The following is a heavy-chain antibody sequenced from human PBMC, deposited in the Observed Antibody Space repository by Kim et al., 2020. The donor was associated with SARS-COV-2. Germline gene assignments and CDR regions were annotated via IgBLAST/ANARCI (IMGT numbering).Heavy chain of an antibody. CDR3: ARDHEYYDRTHMDV. Sequence: GSLRLSCAASGFTFSSYGMHWVRQAPGKGLEWVAVIWYDGSNKYYADSVKGRFTISRDNSKNTLYLQMNSLRAEDTAVYYCARDHEYYDRTHMDVWGQGTTVTVSS. J-gene: IGHJ6*02. V-gene: IGHV3-33*01. CDR2: IWYDGSNK. CDR1: GFTFSSYG. D-gene: IGHD3-22*01.